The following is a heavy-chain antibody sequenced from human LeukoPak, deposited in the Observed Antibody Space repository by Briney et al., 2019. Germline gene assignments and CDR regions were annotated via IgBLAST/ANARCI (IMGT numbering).Heavy chain of an antibody. CDR2: INPSGGST. D-gene: IGHD3-22*01. Sequence: SVKVSCKASGYTFTSYYMHWVRQAPGQGLEWMGIINPSGGSTSYAQKFQGRVTMTRDTSTSTVYMELSSLRSEDTAVYYCARDLLPTHYYDSSGYLGYWGQGTLVTVSS. V-gene: IGHV1-46*01. J-gene: IGHJ4*02. CDR3: ARDLLPTHYYDSSGYLGY. CDR1: GYTFTSYY.